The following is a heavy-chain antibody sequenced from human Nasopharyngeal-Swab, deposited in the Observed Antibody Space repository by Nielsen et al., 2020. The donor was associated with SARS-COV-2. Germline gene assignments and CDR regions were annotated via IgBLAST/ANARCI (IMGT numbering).Heavy chain of an antibody. V-gene: IGHV4-34*01. J-gene: IGHJ4*02. CDR2: INHAGTT. CDR1: NGSFIGYY. Sequence: SETLSLTCGVHNGSFIGYYWTRIRQPPGKGLEWIGEINHAGTTNYTPSLKSRVTMSVDTSKNQFSLKVNSVTAADTAVYYCAGHPADFDYWGQGTLVTVSS. CDR3: AGHPADFDY. D-gene: IGHD6-25*01.